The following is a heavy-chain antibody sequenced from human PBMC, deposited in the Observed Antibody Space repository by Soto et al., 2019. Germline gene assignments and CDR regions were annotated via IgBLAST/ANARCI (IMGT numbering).Heavy chain of an antibody. J-gene: IGHJ4*02. CDR2: IDDSGST. Sequence: PSETLSLTXTVSGGSIDSYYWTWIRQPPGRGLECIGYIDDSGSTTSSPSLRSRVTMSVDTSKRHFSLRLTSVTAADTGVYYCARAGSSGWYLDYWGQGTLVTVSS. CDR1: GGSIDSYY. V-gene: IGHV4-59*01. D-gene: IGHD6-19*01. CDR3: ARAGSSGWYLDY.